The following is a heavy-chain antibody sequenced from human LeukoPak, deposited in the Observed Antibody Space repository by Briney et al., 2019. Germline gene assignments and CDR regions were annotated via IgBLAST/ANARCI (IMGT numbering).Heavy chain of an antibody. J-gene: IGHJ5*02. CDR3: ARERSRDWFDP. V-gene: IGHV4-59*01. Sequence: SETLSLTSTVSGGSISSYYWSWIRQPPGKGLEWIGYIYYSGSTNYNPSLKSRVTISVDTSKNQFSLKLSSVTAADTAVYYCARERSRDWFDPWGQGTLVTVSS. CDR2: IYYSGST. CDR1: GGSISSYY. D-gene: IGHD5-24*01.